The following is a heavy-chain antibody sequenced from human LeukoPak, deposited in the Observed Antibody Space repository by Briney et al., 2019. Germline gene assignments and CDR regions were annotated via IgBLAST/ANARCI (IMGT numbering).Heavy chain of an antibody. Sequence: SETLSLMCTVSGGSISSYYLSWIRQPPGKGLEWIGYIYYIWSTNFKPSLKSRVTISVDTPKTQSSLKLSSVTAADTAVYYCARSRRDGYKIARAFDIWGQGTMVTVSS. J-gene: IGHJ3*02. D-gene: IGHD5-24*01. CDR2: IYYIWST. CDR1: GGSISSYY. V-gene: IGHV4-59*01. CDR3: ARSRRDGYKIARAFDI.